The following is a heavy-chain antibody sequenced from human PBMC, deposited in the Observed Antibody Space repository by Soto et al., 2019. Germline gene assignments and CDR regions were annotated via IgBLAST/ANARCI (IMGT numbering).Heavy chain of an antibody. CDR1: GGSISSYY. D-gene: IGHD4-17*01. J-gene: IGHJ3*02. CDR2: IYYSGST. Sequence: SETLSLTCTVSGGSISSYYWSWIRQPPGKGLEWIGYIYYSGSTNYNPSLKSRVTISVDTSKNQFSLKLSSVTAADTAVYYCAREVGHYGAFDIWGQGTMVTVSS. V-gene: IGHV4-59*01. CDR3: AREVGHYGAFDI.